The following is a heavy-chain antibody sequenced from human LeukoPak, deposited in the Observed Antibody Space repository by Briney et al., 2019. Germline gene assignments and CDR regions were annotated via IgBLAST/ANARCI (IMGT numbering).Heavy chain of an antibody. Sequence: GGSLRLACAASGFTFSSYAMSWVRQAPGKGLEWVSAISGSGGSTYYADYVKGRFTISRDNSKNTLYLQMNSLRAEDTAVYYCAKAQQWLVLSYFDYWGQGTLVTVSS. CDR1: GFTFSSYA. D-gene: IGHD6-19*01. CDR2: ISGSGGST. J-gene: IGHJ4*02. V-gene: IGHV3-23*01. CDR3: AKAQQWLVLSYFDY.